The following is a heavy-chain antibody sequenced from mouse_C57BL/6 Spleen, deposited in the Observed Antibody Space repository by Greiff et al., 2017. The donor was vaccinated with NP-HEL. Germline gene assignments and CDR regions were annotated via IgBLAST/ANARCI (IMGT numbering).Heavy chain of an antibody. CDR3: ARANYYGSSRYFDV. Sequence: EVHLVESEGGLVQPGSSMKLSCTASGFTFSDYYMAWVRQVPEKGLEWVANINYDGSSTYYLDSLKSRFIISRDNAKNILYLQMSSLKSEDTATYYCARANYYGSSRYFDVWGTGTTVTVSS. CDR2: INYDGSST. CDR1: GFTFSDYY. J-gene: IGHJ1*03. D-gene: IGHD1-1*01. V-gene: IGHV5-16*01.